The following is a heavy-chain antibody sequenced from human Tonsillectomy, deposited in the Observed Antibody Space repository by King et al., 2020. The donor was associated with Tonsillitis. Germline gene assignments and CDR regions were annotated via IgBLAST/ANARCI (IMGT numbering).Heavy chain of an antibody. CDR1: GVSLNTNSAG. CDR2: IYWDVDK. V-gene: IGHV2-5*02. CDR3: AHERLLDAEGGFDY. Sequence: ITLKESGPTLVEPQQTLPMTSTFSGVSLNTNSAGVGWIHPPPGKALGWRSLIYWDVDKRYSPSLKSRLTITKDTTKSQVVLTMNNMDPVDTATYYCAHERLLDAEGGFDYWGQGTLVTVSS. J-gene: IGHJ4*02. D-gene: IGHD2-15*01.